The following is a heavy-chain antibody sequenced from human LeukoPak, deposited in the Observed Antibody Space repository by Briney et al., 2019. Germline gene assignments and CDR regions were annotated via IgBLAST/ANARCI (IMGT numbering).Heavy chain of an antibody. CDR2: IYASGST. V-gene: IGHV4-61*02. CDR1: GGSISSGDYY. J-gene: IGHJ4*02. Sequence: PSQTLSLTCTVSGGSISSGDYYWSWIRQPAGKGLEWIGRIYASGSTNYNPSLKSRVTISVDTSKNQLSLKLSSVTAADTAVYYCAGAPAGSLEWLSPFDYWGQGTLVTVSS. D-gene: IGHD3-3*01. CDR3: AGAPAGSLEWLSPFDY.